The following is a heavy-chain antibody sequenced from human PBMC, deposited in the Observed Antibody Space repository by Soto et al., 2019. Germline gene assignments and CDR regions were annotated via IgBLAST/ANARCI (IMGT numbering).Heavy chain of an antibody. CDR3: AKGGLEQWLIFDY. V-gene: IGHV3-23*01. D-gene: IGHD6-19*01. CDR2: ISGSGGST. J-gene: IGHJ4*02. Sequence: EVQLLESGGGLVQPGGSLRLSCAASGFTFSSYAMSWVRQAPGKGLEWVSAISGSGGSTYYADSVKGRFTISRDNSKNTLYRQMNSLRAEDTAVYYCAKGGLEQWLIFDYWGQGTLVTVSS. CDR1: GFTFSSYA.